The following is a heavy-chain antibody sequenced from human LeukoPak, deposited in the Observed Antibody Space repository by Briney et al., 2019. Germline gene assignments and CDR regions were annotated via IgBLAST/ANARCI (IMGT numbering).Heavy chain of an antibody. J-gene: IGHJ4*02. V-gene: IGHV1-69*05. Sequence: GASVKVSCKASGGTFSSYAISWVRQAPGQGLEWMGGIIPIFGTANYAQKFQGRVTITTDESTSTGYLELSSLRSEDTAVYYCARQSGYYDSSGYPDYWGQGTLVTVSS. CDR1: GGTFSSYA. CDR2: IIPIFGTA. D-gene: IGHD3-22*01. CDR3: ARQSGYYDSSGYPDY.